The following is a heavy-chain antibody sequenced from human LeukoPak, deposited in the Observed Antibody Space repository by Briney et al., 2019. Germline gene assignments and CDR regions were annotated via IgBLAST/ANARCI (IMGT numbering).Heavy chain of an antibody. J-gene: IGHJ4*02. CDR2: INPSGGST. Sequence: ASVKVSCKASGYTFTSYYMHWVRQAPGQGLEWMGIINPSGGSTSYARKFQGRVTMTRDTSTSTVYMELSSLRSEDTAVYYCARVESSGWLVDYWGQGTLVTVSS. CDR1: GYTFTSYY. D-gene: IGHD6-19*01. CDR3: ARVESSGWLVDY. V-gene: IGHV1-46*01.